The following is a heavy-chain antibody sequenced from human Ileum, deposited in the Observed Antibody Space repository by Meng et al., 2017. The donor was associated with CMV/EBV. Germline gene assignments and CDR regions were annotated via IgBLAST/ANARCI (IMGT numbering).Heavy chain of an antibody. Sequence: GGSLRLSCAASEFSFIHYGMHWVRQAPGAGLEWVSVIYTGGSTAYSDSVKGRFTISRDTYKNTLYLQMDNLRTDDTAVYFCARDSVGAGLDYWGQGTLVTVSS. J-gene: IGHJ4*02. D-gene: IGHD1-26*01. CDR1: EFSFIHYG. CDR2: IYTGGST. V-gene: IGHV3-NL1*01. CDR3: ARDSVGAGLDY.